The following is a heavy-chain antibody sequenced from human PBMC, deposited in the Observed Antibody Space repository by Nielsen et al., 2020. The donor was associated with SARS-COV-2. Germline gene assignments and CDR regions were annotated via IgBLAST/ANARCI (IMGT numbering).Heavy chain of an antibody. V-gene: IGHV4-59*01. CDR1: GGSINNYY. CDR3: ARSFGDYEGGTYYYYYGMDV. CDR2: VYYSGST. D-gene: IGHD4-17*01. Sequence: GSLRLSCTVSGGSINNYYWSWIRQPPGKALEWIGYVYYSGSTKYNPSLKSRVTVSLDTSKNQFSLKLSSATAADTAVYYCARSFGDYEGGTYYYYYGMDVWGQGTTVTVSS. J-gene: IGHJ6*02.